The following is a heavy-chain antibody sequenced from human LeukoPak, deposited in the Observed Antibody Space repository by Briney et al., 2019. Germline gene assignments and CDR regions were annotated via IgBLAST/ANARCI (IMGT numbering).Heavy chain of an antibody. CDR1: GYTFSDYY. CDR2: INPSSGGT. J-gene: IGHJ4*02. CDR3: AREGSGWYGNFDY. Sequence: TSVKVSFKTSGYTFSDYYLHWVRQAPGQGLEWMGWINPSSGGTKNAQKFQGRVTMTRDTSISTAYMEVSRLRSDDTAVYYCAREGSGWYGNFDYWGQGTLVTVSS. D-gene: IGHD6-19*01. V-gene: IGHV1-2*02.